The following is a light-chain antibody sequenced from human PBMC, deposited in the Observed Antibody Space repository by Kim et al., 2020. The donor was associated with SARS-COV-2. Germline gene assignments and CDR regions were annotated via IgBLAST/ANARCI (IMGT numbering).Light chain of an antibody. V-gene: IGKV3-15*01. J-gene: IGKJ5*01. CDR1: QDIRRD. Sequence: EIVLTQSPVTLSVSPGERATLSCRASQDIRRDLAWYQQKPGQAPRLLISGASTRAAGIPARFSGSGSGTEFTLTISGPQSEDCAMYYCHQYNSWHPMPTFGQGTRLEIK. CDR3: HQYNSWHPMPT. CDR2: GAS.